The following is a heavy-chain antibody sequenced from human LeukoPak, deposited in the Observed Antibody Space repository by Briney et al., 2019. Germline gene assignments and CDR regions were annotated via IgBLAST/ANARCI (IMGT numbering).Heavy chain of an antibody. V-gene: IGHV3-33*08. CDR1: GFTFSSYG. Sequence: PGGSLRLSCAASGFTFSSYGMHWVRQAPGKGLEWVAIIWYDGSNEYYGDSVNGRFTISRDNSKNTLYLQMNSLRAEDTAVYYCAREDNSGYFPLDYWGQGTLVTVSS. CDR3: AREDNSGYFPLDY. CDR2: IWYDGSNE. D-gene: IGHD3-22*01. J-gene: IGHJ4*02.